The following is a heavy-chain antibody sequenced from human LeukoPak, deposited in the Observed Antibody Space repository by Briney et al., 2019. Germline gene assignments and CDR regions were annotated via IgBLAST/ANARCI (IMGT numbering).Heavy chain of an antibody. CDR1: GFSFSSYG. J-gene: IGHJ5*01. D-gene: IGHD2/OR15-2a*01. Sequence: QSGGSLRLSCAASGFSFSSYGMNWVRQAPGEGLEWLAFIWYDGNNEHYADSVKGRFTISRDNSKNTVYLQMNSLRAEDTAVYYCAKDRSNWFDSWGQGTLVTVS. CDR2: IWYDGNNE. CDR3: AKDRSNWFDS. V-gene: IGHV3-30*02.